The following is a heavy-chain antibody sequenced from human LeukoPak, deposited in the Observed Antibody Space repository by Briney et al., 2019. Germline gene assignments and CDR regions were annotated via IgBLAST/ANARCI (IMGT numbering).Heavy chain of an antibody. D-gene: IGHD1-26*01. J-gene: IGHJ4*02. CDR3: AREVVGATGYFDY. CDR1: GYTFTGYY. Sequence: ASVKVSCKASGYTFTGYYMHWVRQAPGRGLEWMGWINPNSGGTTYAQKFQGRVTMTRDTSISTAYMELSRLRSDDTAVYYCAREVVGATGYFDYWGQGTLVTVSS. V-gene: IGHV1-2*02. CDR2: INPNSGGT.